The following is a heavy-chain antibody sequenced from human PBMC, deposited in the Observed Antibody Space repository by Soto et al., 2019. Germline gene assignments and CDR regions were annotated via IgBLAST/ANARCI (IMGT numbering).Heavy chain of an antibody. CDR1: GFTFSDYW. CDR2: IKKDGSDK. J-gene: IGHJ4*02. CDR3: VLSGYNSGWYPNQYYFNY. Sequence: EVQLVESGGGLVQPGGSLRLSCAASGFTFSDYWMSWVRQAPGKGLEWVANIKKDGSDKNYVDSLKGRFTISRDNAKNSLYLQMNSLRAEDTAVYYCVLSGYNSGWYPNQYYFNYWGQGTLVTVSS. D-gene: IGHD6-19*01. V-gene: IGHV3-7*05.